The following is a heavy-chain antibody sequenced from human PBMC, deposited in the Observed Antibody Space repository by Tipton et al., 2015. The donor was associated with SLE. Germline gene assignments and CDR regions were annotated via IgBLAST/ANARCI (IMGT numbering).Heavy chain of an antibody. CDR2: IYTSGST. CDR3: ARDLGRRYWFDP. CDR1: GDSISNGGHF. Sequence: TLSLTCTISGDSISNGGHFWSWIRQPAGRGLEWIGRIYTSGSTNYNPSLKSRVTMSVDTSKNQFSLKLNSVTAADTAMYYCARDLGRRYWFDPWGQGTLVTVSS. J-gene: IGHJ5*02. V-gene: IGHV4-61*02.